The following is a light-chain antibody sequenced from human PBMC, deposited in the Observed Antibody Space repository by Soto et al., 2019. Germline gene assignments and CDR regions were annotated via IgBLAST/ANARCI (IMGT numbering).Light chain of an antibody. CDR2: DDN. Sequence: QSVLTQPPSVPAAPGQKVTISCSGSSSNIGGNSVSRYQQLPGTAPKLLIYDDNKRPSGIPDRFSGSKSGTSATLGITGFQTGDEADYYCGSWDSSLSAYVFGTGTKVTVL. CDR3: GSWDSSLSAYV. CDR1: SSNIGGNS. J-gene: IGLJ1*01. V-gene: IGLV1-51*01.